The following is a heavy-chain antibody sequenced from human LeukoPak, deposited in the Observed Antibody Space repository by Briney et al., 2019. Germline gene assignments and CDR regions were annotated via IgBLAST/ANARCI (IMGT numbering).Heavy chain of an antibody. CDR3: ASYSSGWYDY. D-gene: IGHD6-19*01. J-gene: IGHJ4*02. CDR1: GFIFSDYA. V-gene: IGHV3-23*01. Sequence: GGSLGLSCAASGFIFSDYAMTWVRQAPGKGLEWVSALSGSGGSSSYYADSVKGRFTISRDNSKNTLYLQMNSLRAEDTAVYYCASYSSGWYDYWGQGTLVTVSS. CDR2: LSGSGGSSS.